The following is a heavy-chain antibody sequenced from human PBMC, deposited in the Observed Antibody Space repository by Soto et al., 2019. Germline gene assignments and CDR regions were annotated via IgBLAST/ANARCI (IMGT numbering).Heavy chain of an antibody. D-gene: IGHD3-3*01. CDR1: GGSISSYY. CDR3: ARNTGLRNPFDP. Sequence: SETLSLTCTVSGGSISSYYWGWIRQPPGKGLEWIGYIYYSGSTNYNPSLKSRAAISVDTSKNQFSLKLTSVTAADTAIYYCARNTGLRNPFDPWGQGTLVTVSS. V-gene: IGHV4-59*01. CDR2: IYYSGST. J-gene: IGHJ5*02.